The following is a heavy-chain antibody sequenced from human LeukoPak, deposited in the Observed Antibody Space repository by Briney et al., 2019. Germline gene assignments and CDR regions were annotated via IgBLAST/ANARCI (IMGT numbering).Heavy chain of an antibody. J-gene: IGHJ3*02. CDR1: GYTFTGYY. V-gene: IGHV1-2*02. Sequence: ASVKVSCKASGYTFTGYYMHWVRQAPGQGLEWMGWINPNSGGTNYAQKFQGRVTMTRDTSISTAYMGLSRLRSDDTAVYYCARTYYDFWSGYDAFDIWGQGTMVTVSS. CDR3: ARTYYDFWSGYDAFDI. CDR2: INPNSGGT. D-gene: IGHD3-3*01.